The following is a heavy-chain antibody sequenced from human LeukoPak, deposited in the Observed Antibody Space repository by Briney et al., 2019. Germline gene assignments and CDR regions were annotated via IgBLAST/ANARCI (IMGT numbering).Heavy chain of an antibody. Sequence: PGGSLRLSCAASGFTFNYYGMHWVRQAPGKGLEWVAVLWSDGHKQYYADSVKGRFTVSRDNSKNTLYLQMNSLRAEDTAVYYCANGFYDSSGYYYEYFDYWGQGTLVTVSS. V-gene: IGHV3-33*06. D-gene: IGHD3-22*01. CDR2: LWSDGHKQ. CDR3: ANGFYDSSGYYYEYFDY. CDR1: GFTFNYYG. J-gene: IGHJ4*02.